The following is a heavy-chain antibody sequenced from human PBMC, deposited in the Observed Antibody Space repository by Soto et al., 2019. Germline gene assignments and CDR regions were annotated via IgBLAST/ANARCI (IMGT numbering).Heavy chain of an antibody. Sequence: QVQLVESGGGAVQPGRSLRLSCAASGFTFSNNGIHWVRQAPGKGLAWVAVISSDGINKYYADSVKGRSTISRDNSKNTLFLQMNSRRVEDTAVYYCAMDLYGGSSRFDYWGQGTLVTVSS. D-gene: IGHD2-15*01. J-gene: IGHJ4*02. CDR3: AMDLYGGSSRFDY. CDR1: GFTFSNNG. CDR2: ISSDGINK. V-gene: IGHV3-30*03.